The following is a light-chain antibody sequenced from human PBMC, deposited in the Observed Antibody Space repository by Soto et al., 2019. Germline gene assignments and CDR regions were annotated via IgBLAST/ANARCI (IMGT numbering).Light chain of an antibody. J-gene: IGKJ1*01. CDR3: QQSYSTRWT. CDR2: AAS. V-gene: IGKV1-39*01. CDR1: QTTSHY. Sequence: DIQMTQSPSSLSASVGDRVTITCRASQTTSHYLNWYQEKPGKAPKLLIYAASSLKSGVPSRFSGGGSGTDFTSTISTLKPENFATYYCQQSYSTRWTFGQGTKVESK.